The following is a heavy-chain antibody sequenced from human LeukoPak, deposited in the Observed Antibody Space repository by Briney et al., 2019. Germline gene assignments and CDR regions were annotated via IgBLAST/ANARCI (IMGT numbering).Heavy chain of an antibody. V-gene: IGHV4-34*01. CDR2: INHSGST. J-gene: IGHJ4*02. CDR3: ARGRRYGY. D-gene: IGHD3-9*01. CDR1: GGSFSGYY. Sequence: SETLSLTCAVYGGSFSGYYWSWIRQPPGKGLEWIGEINHSGSTNYNPSLKSRVTISVDTSKNQFSLKLSSVTAADTAVYYCARGRRYGYWGQGTLVTVSS.